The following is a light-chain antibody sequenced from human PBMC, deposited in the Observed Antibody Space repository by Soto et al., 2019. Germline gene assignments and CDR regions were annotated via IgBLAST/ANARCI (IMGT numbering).Light chain of an antibody. Sequence: EIVLTQSPATLSLSPGERATLSCRASQSVRGSLAWYQQKPGQAPRLLIYDASNRATGIPARFSGGGSGTDFTLTISSLEPEDFVVYYCQQRSNWPTFGPGTKVDIK. V-gene: IGKV3-11*01. CDR2: DAS. CDR1: QSVRGS. J-gene: IGKJ3*01. CDR3: QQRSNWPT.